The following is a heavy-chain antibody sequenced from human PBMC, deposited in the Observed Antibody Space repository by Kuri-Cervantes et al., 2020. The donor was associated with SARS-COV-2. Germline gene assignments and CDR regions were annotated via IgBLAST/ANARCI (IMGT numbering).Heavy chain of an antibody. Sequence: ASVKVSCKASGYTFTGYYMHWVRQAPGQGLEWMGWINPNSGGTNYAQKFQGWVTMTRDTSISTVYMELSRLRSDDTAVYYCARSVIIFGGVIFDQWGQGTLVTVSS. CDR1: GYTFTGYY. D-gene: IGHD3-16*01. CDR3: ARSVIIFGGVIFDQ. CDR2: INPNSGGT. J-gene: IGHJ4*02. V-gene: IGHV1-2*04.